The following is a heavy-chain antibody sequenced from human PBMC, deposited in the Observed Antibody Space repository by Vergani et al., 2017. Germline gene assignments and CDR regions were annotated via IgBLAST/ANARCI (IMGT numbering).Heavy chain of an antibody. J-gene: IGHJ3*02. Sequence: QVQLVQSGAEVKKPGASVKVSCKASGYTFTSYGISWVRQAPGQGLEWMGWISAYNGNTNYAQKLQGRVTMTTDTSTRTAYKELSSLRSEATAVYYCARDRSQTTVTTDDAFDIWGQGTMVTVSS. D-gene: IGHD4-17*01. CDR3: ARDRSQTTVTTDDAFDI. CDR2: ISAYNGNT. CDR1: GYTFTSYG. V-gene: IGHV1-18*01.